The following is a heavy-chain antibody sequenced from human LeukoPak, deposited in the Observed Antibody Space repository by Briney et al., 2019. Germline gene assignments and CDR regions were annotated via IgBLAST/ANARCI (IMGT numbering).Heavy chain of an antibody. CDR2: IYYRGST. CDR1: GGSIYSYY. D-gene: IGHD6-13*01. V-gene: IGHV4-59*01. CDR3: ARGASSPDY. Sequence: SETLSLTCTVSGGSIYSYYWSWIRQPPGKGLEWIGYIYYRGSTNYNPSLKSRVTISVDTSKNQFSLKLRSVTAADTAVYYCARGASSPDYWGQGTLVTVSS. J-gene: IGHJ4*02.